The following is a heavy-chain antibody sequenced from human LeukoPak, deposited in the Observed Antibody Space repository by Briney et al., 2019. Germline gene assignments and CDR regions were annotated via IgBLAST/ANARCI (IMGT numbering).Heavy chain of an antibody. V-gene: IGHV3-21*01. D-gene: IGHD2-21*02. CDR2: ISSSSSYI. J-gene: IGHJ4*02. CDR1: GFTFSSYS. CDR3: ARETVVVTDSGSFDY. Sequence: PGGSLRLSCAASGFTFSSYSMNWVRQAPGKGLEWVSSISSSSSYIYYADSVKGRFTISRDNAKNSLYLQMNSLRAEDTAVYYCARETVVVTDSGSFDYWGQGTLVTVSS.